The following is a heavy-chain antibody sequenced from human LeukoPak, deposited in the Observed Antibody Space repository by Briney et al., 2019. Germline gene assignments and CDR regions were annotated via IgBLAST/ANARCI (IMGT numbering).Heavy chain of an antibody. Sequence: QSGGSLRLSCAASGFTLSNYAIHCVRQAPGKGLEWVSAVSCSGSNTYYADSVKGRFTISRDNSKNTLDLQMNSLRAEDTAVYYCARGGGSGPGYAFDIWGQGTVVTVSS. V-gene: IGHV3-23*01. J-gene: IGHJ3*02. CDR1: GFTLSNYA. D-gene: IGHD2-15*01. CDR2: VSCSGSNT. CDR3: ARGGGSGPGYAFDI.